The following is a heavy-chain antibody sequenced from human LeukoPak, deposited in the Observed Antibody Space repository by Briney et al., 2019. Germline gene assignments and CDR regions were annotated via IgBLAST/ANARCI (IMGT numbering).Heavy chain of an antibody. D-gene: IGHD3-10*01. CDR1: GFTFSNYA. Sequence: PGGSLRLSCAASGFTFSNYAMHWVRQAPGKGLEWVAVISYDGRNKQYADSAKGRFTISRDNSKNTLYLQTNSLRAEDTAVYYCARGDYYGSPKVVAAWGQGTLVTVSS. V-gene: IGHV3-30*04. J-gene: IGHJ5*02. CDR2: ISYDGRNK. CDR3: ARGDYYGSPKVVAA.